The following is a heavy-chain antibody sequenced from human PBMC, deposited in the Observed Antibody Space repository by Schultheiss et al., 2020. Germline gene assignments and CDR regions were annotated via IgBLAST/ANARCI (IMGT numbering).Heavy chain of an antibody. J-gene: IGHJ4*02. Sequence: AGSLRLSCAASGFTFSSYEMNWVRQAPGKGLEWVSYISSSGSTIYYADSVKGRFTISRDNSKNTLYLQMNSLRAEDTAVYYCERDRKQWLQFDYWGQGTLVTVSS. CDR1: GFTFSSYE. V-gene: IGHV3-48*03. D-gene: IGHD6-19*01. CDR2: ISSSGSTI. CDR3: ERDRKQWLQFDY.